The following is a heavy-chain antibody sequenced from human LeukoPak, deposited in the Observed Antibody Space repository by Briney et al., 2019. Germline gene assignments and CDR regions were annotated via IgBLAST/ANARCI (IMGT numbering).Heavy chain of an antibody. D-gene: IGHD6-13*01. Sequence: GGSLRLSCAASGFTFSSYSMNWVRQAPGKGLECVSSISSSSSYIYYADSVKGRFTISRDNAKNSLYLQMNSLRAEDTAVYYCARDAGPNPDFDYWGQGTLVTVSS. V-gene: IGHV3-21*01. J-gene: IGHJ4*02. CDR3: ARDAGPNPDFDY. CDR2: ISSSSSYI. CDR1: GFTFSSYS.